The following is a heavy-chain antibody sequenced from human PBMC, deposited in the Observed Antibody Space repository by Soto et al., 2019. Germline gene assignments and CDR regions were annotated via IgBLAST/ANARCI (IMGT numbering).Heavy chain of an antibody. J-gene: IGHJ5*02. CDR3: ARRERAAGTDWWFDP. CDR1: GGSISSSSFH. D-gene: IGHD6-13*01. Sequence: QLQLQESGPGLVKPSETLSLTCTVSGGSISSSSFHWGWIRQPPGKGLEWIGSIYYSGSTYYSPSLKSRVTISVETHKNQFSLKLSSVTAADTAVYYCARRERAAGTDWWFDPWGQGTLVTVSS. V-gene: IGHV4-39*01. CDR2: IYYSGST.